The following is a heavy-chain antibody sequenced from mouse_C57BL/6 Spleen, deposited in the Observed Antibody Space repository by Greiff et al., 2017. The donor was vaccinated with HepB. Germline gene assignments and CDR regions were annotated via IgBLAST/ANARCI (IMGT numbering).Heavy chain of an antibody. Sequence: EVQLQESGPGLVKPSQSLSLTCSVTGYSITSGYYWNWIRQFPGNKLEWMGYISYDGSNNYNPSLKNRISITRDTSKNQFFLKLNSVTTEDTATYYCARVGGSSSPWFAYWGQGTLVTVSA. CDR1: GYSITSGYY. CDR2: ISYDGSN. D-gene: IGHD1-1*01. J-gene: IGHJ3*01. CDR3: ARVGGSSSPWFAY. V-gene: IGHV3-6*01.